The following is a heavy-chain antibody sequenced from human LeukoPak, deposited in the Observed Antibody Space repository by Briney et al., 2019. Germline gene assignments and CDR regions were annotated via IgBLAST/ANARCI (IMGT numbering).Heavy chain of an antibody. V-gene: IGHV3-9*01. CDR3: TTSSLPDY. CDR2: ISWNSGSI. D-gene: IGHD1-14*01. Sequence: QPGGSLRLSCAASGFTFDDYAMHWVRHAPGKGLEWVSGISWNSGSIGYADSVKGRFTISRDNAKNSLYLQMNSLKIEDTAVYYCTTSSLPDYWGQGTLVTVSS. J-gene: IGHJ4*02. CDR1: GFTFDDYA.